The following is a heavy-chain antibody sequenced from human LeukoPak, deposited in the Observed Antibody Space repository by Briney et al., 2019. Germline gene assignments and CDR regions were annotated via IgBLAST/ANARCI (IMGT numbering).Heavy chain of an antibody. D-gene: IGHD2-15*01. CDR3: ARHGCSGGGCPFQH. Sequence: SQTLSLTCTVSGGSISSGGYYWSWIRQPPGKGLEWIGYIYHSGSTYYNPSLKSRVTISVDTSKNQFSLKLNSVTAADTAVYYCARHGCSGGGCPFQHWGQGSLVTVSS. J-gene: IGHJ1*01. V-gene: IGHV4-30-2*01. CDR2: IYHSGST. CDR1: GGSISSGGYY.